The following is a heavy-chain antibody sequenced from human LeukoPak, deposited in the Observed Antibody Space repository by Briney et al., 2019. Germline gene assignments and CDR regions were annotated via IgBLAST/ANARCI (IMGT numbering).Heavy chain of an antibody. J-gene: IGHJ3*02. Sequence: PSETLSLTCTVSGGSISSYYWSWIRRPPGKGLEWIGCIYYSGSTNYNPSLKSRVTISVDTSKNQFSLKLSSVTAADTAVYYCARGKGIRDFWSGYRHRAFDIWGQGTMVTVSS. CDR2: IYYSGST. D-gene: IGHD3-3*01. V-gene: IGHV4-59*01. CDR1: GGSISSYY. CDR3: ARGKGIRDFWSGYRHRAFDI.